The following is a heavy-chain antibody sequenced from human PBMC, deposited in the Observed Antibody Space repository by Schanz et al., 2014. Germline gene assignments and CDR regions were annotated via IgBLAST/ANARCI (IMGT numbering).Heavy chain of an antibody. CDR2: INPNSGGT. V-gene: IGHV1-2*06. CDR3: ARVRSEDYYGMDV. J-gene: IGHJ6*02. Sequence: QVQLVQSGAEVKKPGASVKVSCKASGYSFTGYYMHWVRQAPGLGPEWMGRINPNSGGTKYAQKFQGRVTMTTDTFISTAYMELSRLRSDDTAVYYCARVRSEDYYGMDVWGQGTTVTVSS. CDR1: GYSFTGYY.